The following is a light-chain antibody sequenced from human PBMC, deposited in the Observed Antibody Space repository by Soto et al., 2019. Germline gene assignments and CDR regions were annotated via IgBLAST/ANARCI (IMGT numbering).Light chain of an antibody. CDR2: LNSDGRH. Sequence: QPVLTQSPSASASLGASVKLTCTLSSGHSNYAIAWHQQQPEKGPRYLMKLNSDGRHIKGDGIPDRFSGSSSGAERYLTISGLQSDDEADYYCQVWDGGIRVFGGGTKVTVL. V-gene: IGLV4-69*01. CDR3: QVWDGGIRV. CDR1: SGHSNYA. J-gene: IGLJ3*02.